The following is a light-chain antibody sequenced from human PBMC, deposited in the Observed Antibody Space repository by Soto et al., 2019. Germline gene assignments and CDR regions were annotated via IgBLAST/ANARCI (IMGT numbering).Light chain of an antibody. CDR1: SSNIGSNI. J-gene: IGLJ1*01. Sequence: QSVLTQPPSASGTPGQRVTISCSGSSSNIGSNIVNWNQQLPGTAPKLLIYSNNLRPSGVPDRFSGSISGTSASLAISGLQSEDEADYSCAAWDDTLNGYVFGTGTKVTVL. CDR2: SNN. V-gene: IGLV1-44*01. CDR3: AAWDDTLNGYV.